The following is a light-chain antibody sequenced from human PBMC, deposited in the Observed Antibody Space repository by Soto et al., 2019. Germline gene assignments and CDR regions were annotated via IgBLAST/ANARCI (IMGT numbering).Light chain of an antibody. V-gene: IGKV1-39*01. Sequence: DIQMSQSPSSLSASVGDSVTITCRASETIIDYLNWYQQQPGEAPKLLIFSASSLHSGVPSRFRGSGSGTHFTLTISSLQPEDFGTYFCQQSFSAPRTFGQGTKLQAK. CDR2: SAS. J-gene: IGKJ2*01. CDR3: QQSFSAPRT. CDR1: ETIIDY.